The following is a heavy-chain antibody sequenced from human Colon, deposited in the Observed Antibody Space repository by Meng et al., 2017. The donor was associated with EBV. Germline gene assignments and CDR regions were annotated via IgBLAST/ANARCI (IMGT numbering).Heavy chain of an antibody. CDR2: QCHADDT. D-gene: IGHD4-23*01. CDR3: ARHTFSGNPGGIDS. V-gene: IGHV4-39*01. Sequence: PVRESGLGLVKPSEALSLLCTVSGGPISRTGTCGGWIRQPPGKGLEWIGSQCHADDTYYNPSLMGRVTISVDTSKNQVSLKLTSVTAADTSIYYCARHTFSGNPGGIDSWGQGILVTVSS. CDR1: GGPISRTGTC. J-gene: IGHJ4*02.